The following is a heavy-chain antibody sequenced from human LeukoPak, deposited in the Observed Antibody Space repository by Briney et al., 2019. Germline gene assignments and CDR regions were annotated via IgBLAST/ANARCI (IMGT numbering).Heavy chain of an antibody. Sequence: PSETLSPTCTVSGGSISSYYWSWIRQPAGKGLEWIGRIYTSGSTNYNPSLKSRVTMSVDTSKNQFSLKLSSVTAADTAVYYRARAVRPWFGELSHWFDPWGQGTLVTVSS. CDR1: GGSISSYY. D-gene: IGHD3-10*01. J-gene: IGHJ5*02. V-gene: IGHV4-4*07. CDR3: ARAVRPWFGELSHWFDP. CDR2: IYTSGST.